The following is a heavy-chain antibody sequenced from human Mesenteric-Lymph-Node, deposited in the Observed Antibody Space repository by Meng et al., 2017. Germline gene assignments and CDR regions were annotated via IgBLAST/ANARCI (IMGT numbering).Heavy chain of an antibody. CDR2: ISGSGGST. D-gene: IGHD6-19*01. Sequence: GESLKISCAASGFTFSSYAMSWVRQAPGKGLEWVSAISGSGGSTYYADSVKGRFTISRDNSKNTLYLQMNSLRAEDTAVYYCASDSAYSSGWLPVYYGMDVWGQGTTVTVSS. CDR3: ASDSAYSSGWLPVYYGMDV. J-gene: IGHJ6*02. CDR1: GFTFSSYA. V-gene: IGHV3-23*01.